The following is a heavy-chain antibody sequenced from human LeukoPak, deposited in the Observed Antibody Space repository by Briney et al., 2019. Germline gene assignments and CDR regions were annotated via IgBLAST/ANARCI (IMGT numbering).Heavy chain of an antibody. CDR2: ISSSSSYI. CDR3: ARTQGGIVVVPAASSPYNWFDP. D-gene: IGHD2-2*01. CDR1: GFTFSSYS. J-gene: IGHJ5*02. Sequence: GGSPRLSCAASGFTFSSYSMNWVRQAPGKGLEWVSSISSSSSYIYYADSVKGRFTISRDNAKNSLYLQMNSLRAVDTAVYYCARTQGGIVVVPAASSPYNWFDPWGQGTLVTVSS. V-gene: IGHV3-21*01.